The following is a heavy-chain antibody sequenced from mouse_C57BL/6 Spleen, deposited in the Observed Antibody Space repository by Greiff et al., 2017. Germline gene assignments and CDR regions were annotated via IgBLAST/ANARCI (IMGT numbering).Heavy chain of an antibody. CDR1: GYTFTSYW. CDR3: ARGNYVYYFDY. V-gene: IGHV1-61*01. CDR2: IYPSDSET. D-gene: IGHD1-1*01. J-gene: IGHJ2*01. Sequence: VQLQQPGAELVRPGSSVKLSCKASGYTFTSYWMDWVKQRPGQGLEWIGNIYPSDSETHYNQKFKDKATLTVDKSSSTAYMQLSSLTSEDSAVYYCARGNYVYYFDYWGQGTTLTVSS.